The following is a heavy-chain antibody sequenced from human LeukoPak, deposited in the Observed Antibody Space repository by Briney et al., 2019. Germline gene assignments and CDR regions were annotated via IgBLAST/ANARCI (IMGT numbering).Heavy chain of an antibody. J-gene: IGHJ4*02. D-gene: IGHD6-19*01. CDR2: ISYDGSSK. Sequence: PGGSLRLSCAASGFTFSSYGMHWVRQAPGKGLEWVAVISYDGSSKYYADSVKGRFTISRDNSKNTLYLQMNSLRAEDTAVYYCANNFYSSGWGFDYWGQGTLVTVSS. CDR3: ANNFYSSGWGFDY. CDR1: GFTFSSYG. V-gene: IGHV3-30*18.